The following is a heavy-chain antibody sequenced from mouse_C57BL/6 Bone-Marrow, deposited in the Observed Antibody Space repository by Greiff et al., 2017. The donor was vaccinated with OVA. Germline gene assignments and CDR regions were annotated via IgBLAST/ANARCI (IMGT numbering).Heavy chain of an antibody. CDR2: ISSGSSTI. D-gene: IGHD2-1*01. CDR3: ARGGVTNAMDY. Sequence: EVKVVESGGGLVKPGGSLKLSCAASGFTFSDYGMHWVRQAPEKGLEWVAYISSGSSTIYYADTVKGRFTISRGNAKNTLFLQMTSLRSEDTAMYYCARGGVTNAMDYWGKGTSVTVSS. J-gene: IGHJ4*01. CDR1: GFTFSDYG. V-gene: IGHV5-17*01.